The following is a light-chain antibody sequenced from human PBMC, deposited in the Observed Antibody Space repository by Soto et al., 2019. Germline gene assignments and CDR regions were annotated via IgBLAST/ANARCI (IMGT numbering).Light chain of an antibody. CDR3: QQYNNWPPIT. V-gene: IGKV3-15*01. CDR1: QSVSIK. Sequence: EIVMTQSPATLSVSQGERATLXXGASQSVSIKLAWYQQKPGQAPRLVXYDTSTRATGIPARFSGSGSGTEFTLTISSLQSEDFAVYYCQQYNNWPPITFGQGTRLEIK. J-gene: IGKJ5*01. CDR2: DTS.